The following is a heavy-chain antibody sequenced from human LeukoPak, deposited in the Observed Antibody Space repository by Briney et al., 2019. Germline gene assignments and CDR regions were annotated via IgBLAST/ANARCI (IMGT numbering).Heavy chain of an antibody. Sequence: GGSLRLSCAASGFTFSSYDRHWVRQAPGKGLEWVSAIGTAGDTYYPGSVKGRFTISRENAKNSLYLQMNSLGAGDTAVYYCARGYGDFVPYFDYWDQGTLVTVSS. CDR3: ARGYGDFVPYFDY. D-gene: IGHD4-17*01. J-gene: IGHJ4*02. V-gene: IGHV3-13*01. CDR2: IGTAGDT. CDR1: GFTFSSYD.